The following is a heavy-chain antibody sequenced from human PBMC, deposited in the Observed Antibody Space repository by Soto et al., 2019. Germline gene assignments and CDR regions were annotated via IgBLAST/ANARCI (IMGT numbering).Heavy chain of an antibody. Sequence: SETLSLTCTVSGGSISSYYWSWIRQPPGKGLEWIGYIYYSGSTNYNPSLKSRVTISVDTSKNQFSLKLSSVTAADTAVYYCARHRPRYSSSYYFDYWGQGTLVTVSS. CDR3: ARHRPRYSSSYYFDY. J-gene: IGHJ4*02. CDR2: IYYSGST. CDR1: GGSISSYY. V-gene: IGHV4-59*08. D-gene: IGHD6-6*01.